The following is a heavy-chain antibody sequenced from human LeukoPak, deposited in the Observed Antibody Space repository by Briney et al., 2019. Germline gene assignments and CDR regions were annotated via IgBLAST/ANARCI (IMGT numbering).Heavy chain of an antibody. V-gene: IGHV1-69*04. CDR3: ASLVRDGYNRITDY. CDR1: GGTFSSYA. D-gene: IGHD5-24*01. Sequence: SVKVSCKASGGTFSSYAISWVRQAPGQGLEWMGRIIPILGIANYAQKFQGRVTITADKSTSTAYMELSSLRSEDTAVYYCASLVRDGYNRITDYWGQGTLVTVSS. J-gene: IGHJ4*02. CDR2: IIPILGIA.